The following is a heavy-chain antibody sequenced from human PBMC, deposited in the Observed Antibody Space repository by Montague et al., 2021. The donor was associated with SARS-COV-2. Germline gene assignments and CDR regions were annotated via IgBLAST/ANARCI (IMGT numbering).Heavy chain of an antibody. V-gene: IGHV4-61*02. CDR3: ASGTYYYYSSGPPSLSWFAFDI. J-gene: IGHJ3*02. D-gene: IGHD3-22*01. Sequence: QTLSLTCTVSGGSISSGSYYWSWIRQPAGKGLEWIGRIYTSGSTNYNPSLKSRVTISVDTSKNQFSLKLSSVTAADTAVYYCASGTYYYYSSGPPSLSWFAFDIWGQGTMVTVSS. CDR2: IYTSGST. CDR1: GGSISSGSYY.